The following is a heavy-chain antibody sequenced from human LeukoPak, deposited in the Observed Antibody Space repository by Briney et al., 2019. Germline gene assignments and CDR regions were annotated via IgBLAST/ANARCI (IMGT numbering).Heavy chain of an antibody. V-gene: IGHV3-66*04. CDR1: EFSVGSNY. CDR2: IYSGGST. D-gene: IGHD1-1*01. CDR3: ARQSSIWNDGTNTDFNY. Sequence: GGSLRLSCAASEFSVGSNYMTWVRQAPGKGLEWVSLIYSGGSTYYADSVEGRFTISRDNAKNSLSLQMNSLRAEDTAVYYCARQSSIWNDGTNTDFNYWGQGTLVTVSS. J-gene: IGHJ4*02.